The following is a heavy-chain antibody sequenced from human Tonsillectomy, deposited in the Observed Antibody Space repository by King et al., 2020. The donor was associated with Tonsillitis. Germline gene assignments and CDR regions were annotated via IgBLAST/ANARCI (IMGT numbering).Heavy chain of an antibody. CDR3: AKGGGYCSSASLIDY. Sequence: VQLVESGGGLVQPGGSLRLSCAASGFTFSNYAMTWVRQAPGKGLEWVSTISGRGGSTYYADSVKGRFTISRDNSKNTLYLQMNSLRAEDTAVYYCAKGGGYCSSASLIDYWGQGTLVTVSS. J-gene: IGHJ4*02. V-gene: IGHV3-23*04. CDR2: ISGRGGST. D-gene: IGHD2-2*03. CDR1: GFTFSNYA.